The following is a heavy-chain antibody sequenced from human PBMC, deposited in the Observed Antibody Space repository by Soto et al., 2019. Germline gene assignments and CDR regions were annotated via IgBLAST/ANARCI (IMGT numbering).Heavy chain of an antibody. D-gene: IGHD6-19*01. CDR2: IIPIFGTA. CDR1: RVAFSKFI. Sequence: SVKVSCKASRVAFSKFIVTWVRQAPGLGLEWVGGIIPIFGTANYAQKFQGRVTITADESTSTSYMEVNNLRSEDTAVYYCAKVRYSSPMGYYYGMDVWGQGXTVTVSS. J-gene: IGHJ6*02. V-gene: IGHV1-69*13. CDR3: AKVRYSSPMGYYYGMDV.